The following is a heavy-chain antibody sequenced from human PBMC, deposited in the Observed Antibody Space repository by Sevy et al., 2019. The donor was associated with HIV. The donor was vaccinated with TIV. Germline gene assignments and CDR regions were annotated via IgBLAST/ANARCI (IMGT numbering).Heavy chain of an antibody. V-gene: IGHV1-24*01. CDR1: GYTLTEVS. Sequence: ASVKVSCKVSGYTLTEVSMHWVRHCPGKGLEWMGRFDPEDGETIYAQKFQGRITKTEDRSTDTAYMELRSLRSEDTAAYHCATAREYYSDSSGYLDYWGQGTLVTVSS. D-gene: IGHD3-22*01. J-gene: IGHJ4*02. CDR3: ATAREYYSDSSGYLDY. CDR2: FDPEDGET.